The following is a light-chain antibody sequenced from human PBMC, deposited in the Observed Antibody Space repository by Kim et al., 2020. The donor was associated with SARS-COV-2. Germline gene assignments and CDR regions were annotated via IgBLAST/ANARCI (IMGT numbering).Light chain of an antibody. Sequence: PGQLVAISCSGTGVDLGSYKYVSCYQQHPGKSPKLIIYEVTKRPSGVPDRFSGSMSGNTASLTVSGLQAEDEADYYCASHGGYDYVFGTGTKVTVL. CDR1: GVDLGSYKY. CDR3: ASHGGYDYV. V-gene: IGLV2-8*01. J-gene: IGLJ1*01. CDR2: EVT.